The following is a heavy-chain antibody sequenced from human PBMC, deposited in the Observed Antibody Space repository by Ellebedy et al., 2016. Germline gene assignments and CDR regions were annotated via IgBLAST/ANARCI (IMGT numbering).Heavy chain of an antibody. D-gene: IGHD2-2*01. CDR1: GGSVSSGSYY. J-gene: IGHJ5*02. V-gene: IGHV4-61*01. CDR3: ARVVPENNWFNP. Sequence: GSLRLXXTVSGGSVSSGSYYWSWIRQPPGKGLEWIGYIYYSGSTNYNPSLKSRVTISVDTSKNQFSLKLSSVTAADTAVYYCARVVPENNWFNPWGQGTLVTVSS. CDR2: IYYSGST.